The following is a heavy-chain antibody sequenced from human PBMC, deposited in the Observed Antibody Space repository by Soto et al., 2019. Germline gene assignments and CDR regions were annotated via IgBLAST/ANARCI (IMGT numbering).Heavy chain of an antibody. Sequence: QVQLVQSGAEVKKPGASVNVSCKASGYTFTFYYMHWVRQAPGQGLGWMGWMNPKSGGTMYQQKFQGRVIMTWYTSISTAYMALTRLRSDDTAVYYCAIDLAKGGGSAGFDYWGQGTLVTVSS. CDR2: MNPKSGGT. D-gene: IGHD1-26*01. CDR1: GYTFTFYY. V-gene: IGHV1-2*02. J-gene: IGHJ4*02. CDR3: AIDLAKGGGSAGFDY.